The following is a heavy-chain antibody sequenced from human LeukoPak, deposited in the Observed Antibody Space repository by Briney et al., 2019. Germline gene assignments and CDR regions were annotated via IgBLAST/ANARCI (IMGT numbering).Heavy chain of an antibody. CDR1: GYTFTVYY. J-gene: IGHJ4*02. CDR2: INPNSGGT. D-gene: IGHD3-16*02. CDR3: ARGSGYSYGPLYDYVWGSYRYGLDY. V-gene: IGHV1-2*02. Sequence: ASVTVSFTASGYTFTVYYMHWVRQAPGQGLEWMGWINPNSGGTDYSQKFHGRVTMTRDTSISTAYTELSRLRSDDTAVYYCARGSGYSYGPLYDYVWGSYRYGLDYWGQGTLVTVSS.